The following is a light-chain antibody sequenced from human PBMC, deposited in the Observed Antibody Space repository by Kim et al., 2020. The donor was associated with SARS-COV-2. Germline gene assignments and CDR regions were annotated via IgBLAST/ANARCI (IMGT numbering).Light chain of an antibody. CDR1: DSNIKDNY. CDR3: GTWDNNLRAGV. CDR2: NTD. Sequence: QSVLTQPPSVSAAPGQKVTISCSGSDSNIKDNYISWYQQLPGAAPKLLIYNTDERPSGIPDRFSGSKSGTSATLGITGLHTGDEADYYCGTWDNNLRAGVFGSGTKVTVL. J-gene: IGLJ1*01. V-gene: IGLV1-51*01.